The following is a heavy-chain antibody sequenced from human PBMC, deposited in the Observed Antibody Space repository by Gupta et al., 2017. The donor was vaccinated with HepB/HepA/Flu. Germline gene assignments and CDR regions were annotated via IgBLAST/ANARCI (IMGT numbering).Heavy chain of an antibody. Sequence: EVQLLESGGGLVQPGGSLRLSCAASGFTFSSYGMSWVRQAPGKGLEWVSAITSSGGSTYNADSVKGRFTISRDNSKNTLSLQMNSLRADDTATYYCARSLPGVVAGNFDYWGQGTLVTVSS. J-gene: IGHJ4*02. CDR1: GFTFSSYG. CDR2: ITSSGGST. V-gene: IGHV3-23*01. CDR3: ARSLPGVVAGNFDY. D-gene: IGHD6-19*01.